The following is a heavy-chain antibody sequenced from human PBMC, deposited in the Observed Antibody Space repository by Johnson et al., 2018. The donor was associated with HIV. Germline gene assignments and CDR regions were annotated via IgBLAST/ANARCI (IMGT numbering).Heavy chain of an antibody. CDR3: AKDLSSQLLWFIRDGFDV. Sequence: VQLVESGGGVVRPGGSLRLSCAASGFTFDDYGMSWVRQSPGKGLEWVANIKQDGSEKYYVDSVKGRFTISRDNAKNSLYLQMNSLRAEDTAVYYCAKDLSSQLLWFIRDGFDVWGQGTMVTVSS. CDR2: IKQDGSEK. V-gene: IGHV3-7*01. J-gene: IGHJ3*01. CDR1: GFTFDDYG. D-gene: IGHD3-10*01.